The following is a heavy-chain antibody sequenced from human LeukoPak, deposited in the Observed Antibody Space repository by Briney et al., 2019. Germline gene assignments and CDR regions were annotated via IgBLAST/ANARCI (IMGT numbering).Heavy chain of an antibody. CDR2: IKYDGTVV. CDR3: ASLLGTVTIFDN. V-gene: IGHV3-7*01. D-gene: IGHD3-16*01. CDR1: GFTFTDCY. Sequence: GGSVRLSCEASGFTFTDCYMSRVRQAPGKGLEWVATIKYDGTVVNVVDSVKGRFTISRDNAKHSLFLQMNSLRAEDTAVYYCASLLGTVTIFDNWGQGTLVTVSS. J-gene: IGHJ4*02.